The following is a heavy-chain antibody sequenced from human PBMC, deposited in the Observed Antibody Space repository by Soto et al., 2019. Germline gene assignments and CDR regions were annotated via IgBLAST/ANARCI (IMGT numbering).Heavy chain of an antibody. CDR1: GFTFSSYS. D-gene: IGHD2-2*01. CDR2: ISSSSSTI. CDR3: ARRGDIVVVPAAIGEAYMDV. V-gene: IGHV3-48*01. Sequence: GGSLRLSCAASGFTFSSYSMNWVRQAPGKGLEWVSYISSSSSTIYYADSVKGRFTISRDNAKNSLYLQMNSLRAEDTAVYYCARRGDIVVVPAAIGEAYMDVWGKGTTVTVSS. J-gene: IGHJ6*03.